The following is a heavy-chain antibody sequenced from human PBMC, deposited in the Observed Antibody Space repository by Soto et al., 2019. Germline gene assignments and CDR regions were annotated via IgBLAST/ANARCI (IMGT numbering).Heavy chain of an antibody. Sequence: EVQLLESGGGLVQPGGSLRLSCAASGFTFSSYAMSWVRQAPGKGLEWVSAISGSGGSTYYAGSVKGRFTISRDHSKNTLYLQIHSLRAEDTSVYYCARDRSWSVGAPDYCYGMDVWGQGTTVTVSS. CDR3: ARDRSWSVGAPDYCYGMDV. V-gene: IGHV3-23*01. CDR1: GFTFSSYA. CDR2: ISGSGGST. J-gene: IGHJ6*02. D-gene: IGHD1-26*01.